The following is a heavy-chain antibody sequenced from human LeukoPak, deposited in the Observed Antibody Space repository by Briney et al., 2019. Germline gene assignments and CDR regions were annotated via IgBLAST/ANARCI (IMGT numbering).Heavy chain of an antibody. CDR2: IYYSGST. CDR1: GGSISSGDYY. CDR3: ARGVPMVRGVTYFDY. Sequence: SETLSLTCTVSGGSISSGDYYWSWIRQPPGKGLEWIGYIYYSGSTYYNPSLKSRGTISVDTSKNQFSLKLSSVTAADTAVYYCARGVPMVRGVTYFDYWGQGTLVTVSS. V-gene: IGHV4-30-4*01. D-gene: IGHD3-10*01. J-gene: IGHJ4*02.